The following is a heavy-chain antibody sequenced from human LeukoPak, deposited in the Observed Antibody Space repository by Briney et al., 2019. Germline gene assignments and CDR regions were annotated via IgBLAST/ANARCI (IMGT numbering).Heavy chain of an antibody. CDR2: IYYSGST. J-gene: IGHJ4*02. D-gene: IGHD3-22*01. V-gene: IGHV4-59*12. CDR3: ASTYYYDSSGYYSFDY. Sequence: PSETLSLTCTVSGGSISSYYWSWIRRPPGKGLEWIGYIYYSGSTNYNPSLKSRVTISVDTSKNQFSLKLSSVTAADTAVYYCASTYYYDSSGYYSFDYWGQGTLVTVSS. CDR1: GGSISSYY.